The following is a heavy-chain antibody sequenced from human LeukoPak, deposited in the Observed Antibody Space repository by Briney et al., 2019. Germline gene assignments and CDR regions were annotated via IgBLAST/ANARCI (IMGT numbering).Heavy chain of an antibody. CDR3: ARRGNMSSHAFDI. Sequence: GSLRLSCAASGFSFIDSYMSWIRQAPGQGLEWLSYIKSSDTSTFYADSVKGRFTVSRDNAKNSLYLQMNSLRAEDTAVYYCARRGNMSSHAFDIWGQGTVVTVSS. V-gene: IGHV3-11*01. CDR1: GFSFIDSY. D-gene: IGHD2/OR15-2a*01. CDR2: IKSSDTST. J-gene: IGHJ3*02.